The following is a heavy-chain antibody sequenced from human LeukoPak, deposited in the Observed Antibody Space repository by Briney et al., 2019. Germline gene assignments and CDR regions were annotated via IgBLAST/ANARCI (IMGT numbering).Heavy chain of an antibody. V-gene: IGHV3-23*01. CDR2: ISGSGGST. D-gene: IGHD4-17*01. Sequence: GGSLRLSCAASGFTFSSYAMSWVRQAPGKGLEWVSAISGSGGSTYYADSVKGRFTISRDNAKNTLYLQMNSLRAEDTAVYYCARDIHDYGDYGDDYWGQGTLVTVSS. J-gene: IGHJ4*02. CDR1: GFTFSSYA. CDR3: ARDIHDYGDYGDDY.